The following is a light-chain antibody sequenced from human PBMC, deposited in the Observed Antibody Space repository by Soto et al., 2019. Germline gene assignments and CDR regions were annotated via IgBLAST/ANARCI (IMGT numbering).Light chain of an antibody. CDR1: QSVSSSS. V-gene: IGKV3-20*01. J-gene: IGKJ2*01. Sequence: EIVLTQSPGTLSLSPGERATLSCRASQSVSSSSLAWYQQKPGQAPRLLIYGASKRATGIPDRFSGSGSGTDFTLIISRLEPEDFAVYYCQQYGSSYTFGQGTKLEIK. CDR3: QQYGSSYT. CDR2: GAS.